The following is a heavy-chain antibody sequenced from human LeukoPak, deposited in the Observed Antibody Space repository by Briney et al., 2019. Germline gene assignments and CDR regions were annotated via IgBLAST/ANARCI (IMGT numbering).Heavy chain of an antibody. Sequence: WGSVKVSCKASGYTFTGYYMHWVRQAPGQGLEWMGGIIPIFGTANYAQKFQGRVTITADKSTSTAYMELSSLRSEDTAVYYCARGTHCTNGVCSDWYFDLWGRGTLVTVSS. CDR2: IIPIFGTA. V-gene: IGHV1-69*06. CDR1: GYTFTGYY. D-gene: IGHD2-8*01. J-gene: IGHJ2*01. CDR3: ARGTHCTNGVCSDWYFDL.